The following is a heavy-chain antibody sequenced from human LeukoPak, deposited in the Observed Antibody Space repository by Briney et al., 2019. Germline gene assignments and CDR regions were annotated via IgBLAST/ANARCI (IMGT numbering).Heavy chain of an antibody. CDR2: INSDGRST. CDR3: ARSAYPGNSVIED. Sequence: GGALRLSCAGSGITFSSYWMHGVRQAPGKGLVWVSRINSDGRSTKYADSVKGRFTISRDNAKNTLYLQMNSLRAEDTAVYYCARSAYPGNSVIEDWGRGTLVTVSS. V-gene: IGHV3-74*01. CDR1: GITFSSYW. D-gene: IGHD4-23*01. J-gene: IGHJ4*02.